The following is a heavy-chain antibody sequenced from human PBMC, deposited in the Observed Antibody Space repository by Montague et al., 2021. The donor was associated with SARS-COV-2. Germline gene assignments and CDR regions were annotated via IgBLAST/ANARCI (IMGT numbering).Heavy chain of an antibody. CDR1: GDSITSRTYS. Sequence: SETLSLTCTVSGDSITSRTYSWSWIRPPPGKGLEWIGNMYYNGSTHYNPSLQSRATMSVDTSKNQFSLKLSSVTAADTAVYFCAKERYFYDSGALYGWFDPWGQGTLVTVSS. CDR3: AKERYFYDSGALYGWFDP. J-gene: IGHJ5*02. D-gene: IGHD3-22*01. V-gene: IGHV4-39*01. CDR2: MYYNGST.